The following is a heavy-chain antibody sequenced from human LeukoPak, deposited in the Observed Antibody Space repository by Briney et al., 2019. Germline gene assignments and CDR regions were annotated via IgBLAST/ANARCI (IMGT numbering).Heavy chain of an antibody. CDR2: MNPNSGNT. Sequence: ASVKVSCKASGYTFTSYGINWVRQATGQGLEWMGWMNPNSGNTGYAQKFQGRVTMTRNTSISTAYMELSSLRSEDTAVYYCARVAVRGVIGGLGYWGQGTLVTVSS. V-gene: IGHV1-8*02. J-gene: IGHJ4*02. CDR3: ARVAVRGVIGGLGY. D-gene: IGHD3-10*01. CDR1: GYTFTSYG.